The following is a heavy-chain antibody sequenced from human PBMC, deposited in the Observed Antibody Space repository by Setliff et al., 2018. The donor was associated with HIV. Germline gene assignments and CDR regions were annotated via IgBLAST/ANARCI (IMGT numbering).Heavy chain of an antibody. D-gene: IGHD7-27*01. V-gene: IGHV3-30*03. CDR3: VSNWGNY. J-gene: IGHJ4*02. CDR1: TFIFSTFD. CDR2: MSSDGKKN. Sequence: PGGSLSLSCADPTFIFSTFDIHWVRQAPGKGLEWMADMSSDGKKNFYAESVKGRCAISRDKSKKMLCLHMNSLRVEDTGLYYCVSNWGNYWGQGTLVTVSS.